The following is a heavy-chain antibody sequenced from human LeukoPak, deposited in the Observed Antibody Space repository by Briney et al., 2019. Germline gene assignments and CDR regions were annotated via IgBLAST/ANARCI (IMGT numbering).Heavy chain of an antibody. Sequence: GGSLRLSCAASGFTFSSYSMNWVRQAPGKGLEWVSSISSSSSYIYYADSVKGRFTISRDNAKNSLYLQMNSLRAEDTAVYYCARAGGSYVSGFDYWGQGTLVTVSS. CDR2: ISSSSSYI. CDR1: GFTFSSYS. V-gene: IGHV3-21*01. J-gene: IGHJ4*02. D-gene: IGHD1-26*01. CDR3: ARAGGSYVSGFDY.